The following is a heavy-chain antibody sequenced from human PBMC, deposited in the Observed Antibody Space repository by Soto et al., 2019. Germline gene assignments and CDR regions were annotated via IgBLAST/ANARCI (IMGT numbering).Heavy chain of an antibody. D-gene: IGHD6-25*01. V-gene: IGHV3-33*01. CDR3: ARERGVNPYYYYGMDV. CDR1: GFTFSSYG. CDR2: IWYDGSNK. J-gene: IGHJ6*02. Sequence: QVQLVESGGGVVQPGRSLRLSCAASGFTFSSYGMHWVRQAPGKGLEWVAVIWYDGSNKYYADSVKGRFNISRDNSKNKLYLHMNSVRAEDTAVYYCARERGVNPYYYYGMDVWGQGTTVTVSS.